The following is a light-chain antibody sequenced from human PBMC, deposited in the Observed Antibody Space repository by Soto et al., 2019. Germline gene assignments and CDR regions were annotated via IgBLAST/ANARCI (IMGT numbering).Light chain of an antibody. CDR3: QKYNSAPWT. CDR1: QSISSY. CDR2: AAS. Sequence: MTKSPSSLSSAVGASVTITCRASQSISSYLNWYQQKPGKVPQILISAASAVHSGVPSRFSGSGSGTDFTLTISSLQPEDAATYYCQKYNSAPWTFGQGTKVDIK. V-gene: IGKV1-27*01. J-gene: IGKJ1*01.